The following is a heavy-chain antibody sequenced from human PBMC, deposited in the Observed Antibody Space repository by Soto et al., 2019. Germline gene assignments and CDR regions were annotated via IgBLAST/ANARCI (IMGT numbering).Heavy chain of an antibody. J-gene: IGHJ4*02. Sequence: PGGSLRLFCPASGFTISDYYIGWVSQVTGKGLGWVCVIYAGGSTHYADSVKGPFTIPLDTFENTLYHQMNSLQTVDSAVYYCARGAYYYHNSGYSNYWGQGTLVTVST. CDR3: ARGAYYYHNSGYSNY. D-gene: IGHD3-22*01. V-gene: IGHV3-53*05. CDR1: GFTISDYY. CDR2: IYAGGST.